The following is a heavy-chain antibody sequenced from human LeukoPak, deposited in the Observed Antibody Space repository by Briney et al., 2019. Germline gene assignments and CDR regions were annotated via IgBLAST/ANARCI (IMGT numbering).Heavy chain of an antibody. CDR2: IKQDGSEK. CDR3: AREGGRWRGADAFDI. D-gene: IGHD4-23*01. J-gene: IGHJ3*02. V-gene: IGHV3-7*01. Sequence: AGGSLRLSCAASGFTFSSYWMSWVRQAPGKGLEWVANIKQDGSEKYYVDSVKGRFTISRGNAKNSLYLQMNSLRAEDTAVYYCAREGGRWRGADAFDIWGQGTMVTVSS. CDR1: GFTFSSYW.